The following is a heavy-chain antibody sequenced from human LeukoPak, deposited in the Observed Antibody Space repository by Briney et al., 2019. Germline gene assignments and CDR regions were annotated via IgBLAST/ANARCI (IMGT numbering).Heavy chain of an antibody. CDR3: AKDSRPTIAVAGFDY. CDR1: GFTFNNYA. Sequence: GGSLRLSCSVSGFTFNNYAMNWVRQAPGKGLEWVSGISGSGSTTYYADSVKGRFTISRDNSKNTLYLQMNNLRGEDTAVYFCAKDSRPTIAVAGFDYWGQGNLVTVSS. D-gene: IGHD6-13*01. V-gene: IGHV3-23*01. J-gene: IGHJ4*02. CDR2: ISGSGSTT.